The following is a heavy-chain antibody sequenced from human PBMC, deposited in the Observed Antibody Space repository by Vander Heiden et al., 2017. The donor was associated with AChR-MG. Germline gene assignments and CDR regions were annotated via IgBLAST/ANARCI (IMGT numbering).Heavy chain of an antibody. Sequence: QVQLQQWGAGLSKLSETLPLPCAVSAGSFSGHSWSWIRQPPGKGLEGIGEINHSGSTNYNPSLKSRVTISVDTSKNQFSLKLSSVTAADTAVYYCARAGYCSSTSCYHRRNWFDPWGQGTLVTVSS. V-gene: IGHV4-34*01. J-gene: IGHJ5*02. CDR1: AGSFSGHS. D-gene: IGHD2-2*01. CDR3: ARAGYCSSTSCYHRRNWFDP. CDR2: INHSGST.